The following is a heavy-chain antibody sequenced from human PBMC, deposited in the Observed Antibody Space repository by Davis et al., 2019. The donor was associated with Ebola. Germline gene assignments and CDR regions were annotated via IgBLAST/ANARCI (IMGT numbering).Heavy chain of an antibody. D-gene: IGHD2-2*01. V-gene: IGHV1-18*01. J-gene: IGHJ3*02. CDR1: GYTFTSYG. CDR2: ISAYNGNT. Sequence: ASVKVSCKASGYTFTSYGISWVRQAPGQGLEWMGWISAYNGNTNYAQKLQGRVTMTTDTSTSTAYMELRSLRSDDTAVYYCAREGGYCSSTSCYGVDIWGQGTMVTVSS. CDR3: AREGGYCSSTSCYGVDI.